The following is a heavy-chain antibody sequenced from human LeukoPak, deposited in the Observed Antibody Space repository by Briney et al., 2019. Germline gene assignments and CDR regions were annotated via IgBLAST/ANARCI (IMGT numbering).Heavy chain of an antibody. CDR2: IYHSGST. CDR1: GYSISSGYY. D-gene: IGHD3-3*01. Sequence: PSETLSLTCTVSGYSISSGYYWGWIRQPPGKGLEWIGSIYHSGSTYYNPSLKSRVTISVDTSKNQFSLKLSSVTAADTAVYYCAFTYYDFWSGYSRAEYYYYYYMDVWGKGTTVTVSS. CDR3: AFTYYDFWSGYSRAEYYYYYYMDV. J-gene: IGHJ6*03. V-gene: IGHV4-38-2*02.